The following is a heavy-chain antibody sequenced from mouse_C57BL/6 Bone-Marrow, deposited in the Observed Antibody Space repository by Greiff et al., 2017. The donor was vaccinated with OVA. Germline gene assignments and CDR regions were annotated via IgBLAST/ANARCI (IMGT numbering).Heavy chain of an antibody. J-gene: IGHJ2*01. V-gene: IGHV14-4*01. D-gene: IGHD2-1*01. CDR1: GFNIKDDY. Sequence: VQLQQSGAELVRPGASVKLSCTASGFNIKDDYMHWVKQRPEQGLEWIGWIDPENGDTEYASKFQGKATITADTSSNTAYLQLSSLTSEDTAVYYCTTRNGNFDYWGQGTTLTVSS. CDR2: IDPENGDT. CDR3: TTRNGNFDY.